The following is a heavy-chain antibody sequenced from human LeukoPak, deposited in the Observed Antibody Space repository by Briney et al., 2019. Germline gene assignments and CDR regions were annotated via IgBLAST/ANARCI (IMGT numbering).Heavy chain of an antibody. V-gene: IGHV4-4*02. J-gene: IGHJ4*02. Sequence: SGTLSLTCAVSGDSISSSNWWSWFRQPPGKGLEWIGEIYHSGSTSYNPSLKSRVTISVDKSKTQFSLKLSSVTAADTAVYYCARGSYGAFRSVDLDYWGQGTLVIVSS. CDR3: ARGSYGAFRSVDLDY. CDR1: GDSISSSNW. D-gene: IGHD3-10*01. CDR2: IYHSGST.